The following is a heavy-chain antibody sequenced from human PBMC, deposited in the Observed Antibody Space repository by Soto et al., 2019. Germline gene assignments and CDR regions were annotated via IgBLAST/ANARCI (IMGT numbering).Heavy chain of an antibody. D-gene: IGHD1-20*01. Sequence: SETLSLTCAVSGGSIRTTHWWTWVRQPPGKGLELIGHIFYSGSTYYNPFLKGRVTISVDTSKNQFSLKLSSLTAADTAVYYCARVGGINWFDPWGQGTLVTVS. CDR1: GGSIRTTHW. J-gene: IGHJ5*02. V-gene: IGHV4-4*02. CDR2: IFYSGST. CDR3: ARVGGINWFDP.